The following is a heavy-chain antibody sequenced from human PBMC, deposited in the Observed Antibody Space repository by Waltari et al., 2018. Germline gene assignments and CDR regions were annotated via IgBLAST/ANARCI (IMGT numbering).Heavy chain of an antibody. CDR2: ISYDGSNK. CDR3: LGAVGY. V-gene: IGHV3-30-3*01. Sequence: QVQLVESGGGVVQPGRSLRHSCAASGFTFSSYAMHWVRQAPGKGLEWVAVISYDGSNKYYADSVKGRFTISRDNSKNTLYLQMNSLRAEDTAVYYCLGAVGYWGQGTLVTVSS. CDR1: GFTFSSYA. J-gene: IGHJ4*02.